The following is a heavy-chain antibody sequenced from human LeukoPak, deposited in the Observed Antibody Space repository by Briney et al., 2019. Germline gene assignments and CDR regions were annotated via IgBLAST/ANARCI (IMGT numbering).Heavy chain of an antibody. J-gene: IGHJ4*02. V-gene: IGHV4-4*07. CDR3: ARGYSYLLY. CDR2: IYSSGST. Sequence: SETLSLTCTVSGGSISSYYWSWIRQPAGKGLEWIGRIYSSGSTNYNPSLKSRVTKSVDTSKNQLSLTLTSVTAADTAVYYCARGYSYLLYWGQGTLVTVSS. D-gene: IGHD5-18*01. CDR1: GGSISSYY.